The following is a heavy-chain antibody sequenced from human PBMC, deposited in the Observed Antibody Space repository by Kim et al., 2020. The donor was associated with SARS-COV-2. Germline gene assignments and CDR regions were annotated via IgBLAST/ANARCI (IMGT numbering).Heavy chain of an antibody. CDR2: INPNSGGT. CDR3: ARAQRSLRGGTAMGNLYWYFDL. V-gene: IGHV1-2*02. D-gene: IGHD5-18*01. J-gene: IGHJ2*01. CDR1: GYTFTGYY. Sequence: ASVKVSCKASGYTFTGYYMHWVRQAPGQGLEWMGWINPNSGGTNYAQKFQGRVTMTRDTSISTAYMELSRLRSDDTAVYYCARAQRSLRGGTAMGNLYWYFDLWGRGTLVTVSS.